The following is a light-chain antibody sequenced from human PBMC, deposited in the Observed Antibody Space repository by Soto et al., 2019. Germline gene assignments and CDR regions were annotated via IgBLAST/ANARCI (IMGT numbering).Light chain of an antibody. Sequence: NFMLTQPHSVSESPGKTVIISCTRSSGSIASNYVQWYQQRPGSSPTTVIYEDNQRPSGVPDRFSGSIDSSSNSASLTISGLETEDEADYYCQSYDATNQVFGGGTKVPVL. CDR2: EDN. CDR1: SGSIASNY. CDR3: QSYDATNQV. J-gene: IGLJ3*02. V-gene: IGLV6-57*01.